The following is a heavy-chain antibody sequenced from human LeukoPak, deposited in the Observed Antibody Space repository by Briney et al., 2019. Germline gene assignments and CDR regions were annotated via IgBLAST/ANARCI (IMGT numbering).Heavy chain of an antibody. V-gene: IGHV1-69*04. CDR1: EGTFRSYA. CDR3: ASRGEMANREIYFDY. CDR2: IIPIFGIA. Sequence: SVKVSCKASEGTFRSYATSGVRKALGQGLEWRGRIIPIFGIANYAQKFQGRVTITADKSTSTAYMELSSLRSEDTAVYYCASRGEMANREIYFDYWGQGTLVTVSS. J-gene: IGHJ4*02. D-gene: IGHD5-24*01.